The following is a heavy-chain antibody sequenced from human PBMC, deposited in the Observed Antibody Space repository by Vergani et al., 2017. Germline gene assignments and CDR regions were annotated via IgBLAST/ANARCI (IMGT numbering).Heavy chain of an antibody. CDR2: IRSKANSYAT. Sequence: EVQLVESGGGLVQPGGSLKLSCAASGFTFSGSAMHWVRQASGKGLEWVGRIRSKANSYATSYAASVKGRFTISRDESKNTAYLQMNSLTTEDTAVYYCTRSGWTHTFYYYYMDVWGKGTTVTGSS. V-gene: IGHV3-73*02. J-gene: IGHJ6*03. D-gene: IGHD3-10*01. CDR3: TRSGWTHTFYYYYMDV. CDR1: GFTFSGSA.